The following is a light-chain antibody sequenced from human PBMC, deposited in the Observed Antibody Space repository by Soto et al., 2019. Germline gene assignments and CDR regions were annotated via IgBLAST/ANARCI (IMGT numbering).Light chain of an antibody. Sequence: EIVLTQSTGTLSLSPGEGATLSCRASQTVNNNYLAWYQQKPGQAPRLLIYGASNRAAGIPDRFSGSGSGAEFTLTISRLEPAEFAVYYCQQYGTPQYIFGQGTKLEIK. J-gene: IGKJ2*01. CDR1: QTVNNNY. V-gene: IGKV3-20*01. CDR2: GAS. CDR3: QQYGTPQYI.